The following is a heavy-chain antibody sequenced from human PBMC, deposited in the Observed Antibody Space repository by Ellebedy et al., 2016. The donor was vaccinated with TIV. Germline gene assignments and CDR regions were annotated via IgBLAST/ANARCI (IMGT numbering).Heavy chain of an antibody. D-gene: IGHD6-19*01. CDR1: GFTFSSYA. CDR2: ISGSGGST. Sequence: GGSLRLXXAASGFTFSSYAMSWVRQAPGKGLEWVSAISGSGGSTYYADSVKGRFTISRDNSKNTLYLQMNSLRAEDAAVYYCAKAQGVEEWLDAFDIWGQGTMVTVSS. J-gene: IGHJ3*02. V-gene: IGHV3-23*01. CDR3: AKAQGVEEWLDAFDI.